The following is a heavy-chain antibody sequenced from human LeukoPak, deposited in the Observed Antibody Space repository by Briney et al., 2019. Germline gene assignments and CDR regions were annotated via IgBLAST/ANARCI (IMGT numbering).Heavy chain of an antibody. V-gene: IGHV3-9*01. CDR3: AKSAHDSSGHYLDY. CDR2: ISRNNVSR. D-gene: IGHD3-22*01. Sequence: PGGSLRLSCAASGFTFDEYAMHWVRQLPGRGLEWVSGISRNNVSRGYADSVKGRFTISRDNAKKALYLQMNSLRTEDTALYYCAKSAHDSSGHYLDYWGQGTLVTVSS. J-gene: IGHJ4*02. CDR1: GFTFDEYA.